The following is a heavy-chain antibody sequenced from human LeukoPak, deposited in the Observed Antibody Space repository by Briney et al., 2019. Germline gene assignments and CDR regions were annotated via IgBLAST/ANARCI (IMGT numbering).Heavy chain of an antibody. V-gene: IGHV4-59*11. Sequence: PSETLSLTCAVYGGSFSGHYWSWIRQPPGKGLELIGHIHDTGSTFYNPSLRGRVTISLDTSNNQFSLKLTSMTAADTAVYYCARFSSGCSTSSCYLTYWGQGTLVTVS. D-gene: IGHD2-2*01. CDR2: IHDTGST. J-gene: IGHJ4*02. CDR3: ARFSSGCSTSSCYLTY. CDR1: GGSFSGHY.